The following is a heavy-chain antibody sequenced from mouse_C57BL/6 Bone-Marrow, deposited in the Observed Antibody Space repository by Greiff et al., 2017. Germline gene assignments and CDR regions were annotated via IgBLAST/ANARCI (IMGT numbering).Heavy chain of an antibody. CDR1: GYTFTSYW. J-gene: IGHJ2*01. Sequence: QVQLQQPGAELVKPGASVKLSCKASGYTFTSYWMQWVKQRPGQGLEWIGEIDPSDSYTNYNQKFKGKATLTVDTSSSTAYMQLSSLTSEDSAVYYCASEGLTAQATDFDYWGQGTTLTVSS. CDR3: ASEGLTAQATDFDY. V-gene: IGHV1-50*01. CDR2: IDPSDSYT. D-gene: IGHD3-2*02.